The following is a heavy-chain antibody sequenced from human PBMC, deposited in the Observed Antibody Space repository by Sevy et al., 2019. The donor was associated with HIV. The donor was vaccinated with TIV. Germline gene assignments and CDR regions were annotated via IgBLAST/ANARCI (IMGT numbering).Heavy chain of an antibody. CDR2: FDPEDGET. V-gene: IGHV1-24*01. CDR3: ATTKDYYDSSGSPFDY. CDR1: GYTLTQLS. J-gene: IGHJ4*02. D-gene: IGHD3-22*01. Sequence: ASVKVSCKVSGYTLTQLSMHWVRQAPGKGLEWMGSFDPEDGETLYAQNFQGRVTMTEVTSTDTAYMALSSLRSEDTAIYYCATTKDYYDSSGSPFDYWGQGTLVTVSS.